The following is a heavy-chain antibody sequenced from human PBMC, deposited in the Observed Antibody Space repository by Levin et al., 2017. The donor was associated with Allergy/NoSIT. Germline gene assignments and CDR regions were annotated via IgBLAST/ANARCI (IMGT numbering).Heavy chain of an antibody. V-gene: IGHV3-9*01. Sequence: QAGGSLRLSCAASGFTFDDYAMHWVRQAPGKGLEWVSGISWNSGSIGYADSVKGRFTISRDNAKNSLYLQMNSLRAEDTALYYCANGGDSDAFDIWGQGTMVTVSS. CDR1: GFTFDDYA. CDR2: ISWNSGSI. D-gene: IGHD4-17*01. J-gene: IGHJ3*02. CDR3: ANGGDSDAFDI.